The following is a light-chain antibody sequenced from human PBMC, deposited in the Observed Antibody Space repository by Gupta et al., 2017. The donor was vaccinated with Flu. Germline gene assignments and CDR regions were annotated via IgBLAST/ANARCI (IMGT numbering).Light chain of an antibody. V-gene: IGKV4-1*01. CDR2: WAS. Sequence: CKSSQSVLYTSNNKNYLAWYQQKPGQVPQLVIYWASTRESGVPDRFSGSGSGTDFTLTISSLQAEDVEVYYCQQYYTTPWTFGQGTKVEIK. CDR1: QSVLYTSNNKNY. J-gene: IGKJ1*01. CDR3: QQYYTTPWT.